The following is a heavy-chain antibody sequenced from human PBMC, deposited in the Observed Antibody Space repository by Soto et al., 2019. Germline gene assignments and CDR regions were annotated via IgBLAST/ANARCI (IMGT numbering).Heavy chain of an antibody. CDR2: IYATGTT. Sequence: XETLYLTCAVSGASISGFYWSWIRKSAGKGLEWIGRIYATGTTDYNPSLKSRVMMSVDTSKKQLSLKLRSVTAADTAVYYCVRDGTKTLRDWFDPWGQGISVTVSS. CDR3: VRDGTKTLRDWFDP. D-gene: IGHD1-1*01. CDR1: GASISGFY. J-gene: IGHJ5*02. V-gene: IGHV4-4*07.